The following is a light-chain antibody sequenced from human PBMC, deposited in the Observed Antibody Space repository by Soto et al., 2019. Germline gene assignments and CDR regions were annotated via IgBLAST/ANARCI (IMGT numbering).Light chain of an antibody. CDR1: QGISSY. Sequence: DIQITQSPSSLSASVGDRVTITCRASQGISSYLNWYQQKPGKAPKVLIYAASSLQSGVPSRFSGIGSGTDFNLSISSLQPEDFATYYCQQSYSGPLTFGGGTKVDIK. J-gene: IGKJ4*01. V-gene: IGKV1-39*01. CDR2: AAS. CDR3: QQSYSGPLT.